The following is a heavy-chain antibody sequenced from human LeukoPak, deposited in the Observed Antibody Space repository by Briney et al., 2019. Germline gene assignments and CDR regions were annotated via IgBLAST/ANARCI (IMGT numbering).Heavy chain of an antibody. J-gene: IGHJ6*02. V-gene: IGHV4-59*01. Sequence: SETLSLTCTVSGGSISSYYWSWIRQPPGKGLEWIGYICYSGSTNYNPSLKSRVTISVDTSKNQFSLKLSSVTAANTAVYYCARDQVERNYYYYGMDVWGQGTTVTVSS. D-gene: IGHD1-26*01. CDR3: ARDQVERNYYYYGMDV. CDR1: GGSISSYY. CDR2: ICYSGST.